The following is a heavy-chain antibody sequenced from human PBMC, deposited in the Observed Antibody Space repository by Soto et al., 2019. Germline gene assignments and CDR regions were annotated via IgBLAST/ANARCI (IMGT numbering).Heavy chain of an antibody. CDR1: GGSIRSGDFS. D-gene: IGHD3-22*01. V-gene: IGHV4-30-4*01. J-gene: IGHJ3*02. CDR3: ARADDSRGAFDI. Sequence: SETLSLTCTVSGGSIRSGDFSWSWIRQPPGKGLEWIGYIYYSGSTYYNPSLKSRVTISVDTSKNQFSLKLSSVTAADTAVYYCARADDSRGAFDIWGQGTMVT. CDR2: IYYSGST.